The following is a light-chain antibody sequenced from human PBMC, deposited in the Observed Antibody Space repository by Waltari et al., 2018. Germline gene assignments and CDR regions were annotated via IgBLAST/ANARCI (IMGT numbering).Light chain of an antibody. Sequence: EIVMKQSPATLSGSPGERVTISCRASQSVISSLAWYQQKPGQAPKVLIYRASTRATGIPARFSGSGSGTEFTLTISSLQSEDFAVYYCQQYIDWPLTFGGGTKVEIK. CDR2: RAS. J-gene: IGKJ4*01. CDR1: QSVISS. CDR3: QQYIDWPLT. V-gene: IGKV3-15*01.